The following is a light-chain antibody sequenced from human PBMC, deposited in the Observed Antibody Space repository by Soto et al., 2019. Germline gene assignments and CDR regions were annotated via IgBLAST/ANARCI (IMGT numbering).Light chain of an antibody. V-gene: IGLV1-44*01. CDR2: GHN. Sequence: QSVLTQPPSASGTPGQRVTISCSGSSSSIGSNTVNWYQQLPGTAPKLLIYGHNQRPSGVPDRFSGSKSGTSGSLAISGLQSEDEAEYYCAAWDDSLKGRVFGGGTKLTVL. CDR1: SSSIGSNT. CDR3: AAWDDSLKGRV. J-gene: IGLJ2*01.